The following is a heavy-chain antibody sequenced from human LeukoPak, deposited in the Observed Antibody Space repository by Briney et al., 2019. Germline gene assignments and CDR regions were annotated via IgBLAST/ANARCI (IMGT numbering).Heavy chain of an antibody. V-gene: IGHV4-39*01. CDR3: ARHAVVPAAIQVNWFDP. CDR1: GFTFSSYW. J-gene: IGHJ5*02. D-gene: IGHD2-2*02. Sequence: GSLRLSCAASGFTFSSYWMSWIRQPPGKGLEWIGSIYYSGSTYYNPSLKSRVTISVDTSKNQFSLKLSSVTAADTAVYYCARHAVVPAAIQVNWFDPWGQGTLVTVSS. CDR2: IYYSGST.